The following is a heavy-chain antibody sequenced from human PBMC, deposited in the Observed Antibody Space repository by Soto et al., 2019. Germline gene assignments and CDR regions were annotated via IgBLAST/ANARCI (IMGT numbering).Heavy chain of an antibody. CDR3: AKQVRAAETSYWYFDL. J-gene: IGHJ2*01. Sequence: EVQLLESGGGLVQPGGSLRLSCAASGFTFSSYAMSWVRQAPGKGLEWVSALSGSGGSTYYADSVRGRFTISGDTSKNTLYLQMNSLTAEDTALYYCAKQVRAAETSYWYFDLWGRGTLVTVSS. V-gene: IGHV3-23*01. CDR1: GFTFSSYA. CDR2: LSGSGGST.